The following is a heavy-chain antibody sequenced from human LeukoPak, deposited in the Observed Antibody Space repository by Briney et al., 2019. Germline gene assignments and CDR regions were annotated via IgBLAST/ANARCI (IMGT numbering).Heavy chain of an antibody. J-gene: IGHJ3*02. D-gene: IGHD4-17*01. Sequence: SETLSLTCAVSGYSISTSNYWAWIRPPPGRGLGWIGHIYYSGGIYYNPSLKSRVTMSVDTSRNQFSLKLSSVTAVDTAVYYCARKATTGPTKAAFDIWGQGTMVTVST. V-gene: IGHV4-28*05. CDR1: GYSISTSNY. CDR3: ARKATTGPTKAAFDI. CDR2: IYYSGGI.